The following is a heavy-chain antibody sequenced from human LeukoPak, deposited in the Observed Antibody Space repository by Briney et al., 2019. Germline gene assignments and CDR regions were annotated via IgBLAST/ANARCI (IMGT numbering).Heavy chain of an antibody. D-gene: IGHD1-7*01. CDR2: ISSSGSTI. CDR3: ARDRHRYRGTNGDGDAFDI. J-gene: IGHJ3*02. Sequence: PGGSLRLSCAASGFTFSSYEMNWVRQAPGKGLEWVSYISSSGSTIYYADSVKGRFTISRDNAKNSLYLQMNSLRAEDTAVYYCARDRHRYRGTNGDGDAFDIWGQGTMVTVTS. CDR1: GFTFSSYE. V-gene: IGHV3-48*03.